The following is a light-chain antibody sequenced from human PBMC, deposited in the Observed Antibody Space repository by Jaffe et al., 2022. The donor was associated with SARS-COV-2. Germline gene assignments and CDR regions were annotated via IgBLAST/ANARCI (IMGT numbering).Light chain of an antibody. CDR2: DKD. Sequence: SSDLTQDPAVSVALGQTVRITCQGDGLRYYYASWYQQKPGQAPVLVIYDKDNRPSGIPDRFSGSYSGNTASLTITGVQAEDEADYYCNSRDSSGDHVVFGGGTKLTVL. CDR1: GLRYYY. V-gene: IGLV3-19*01. J-gene: IGLJ2*01. CDR3: NSRDSSGDHVV.